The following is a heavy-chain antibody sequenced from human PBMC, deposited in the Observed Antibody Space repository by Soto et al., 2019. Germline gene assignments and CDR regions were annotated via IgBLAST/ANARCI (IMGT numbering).Heavy chain of an antibody. Sequence: HPGGSLRLSCAASGFTFDDYAMHWVRQAPGKGLEWVSGISWNSGSIGYADSVKGRFTISRDNAKNSLYLQMNSLRAEDTALYYCAKGQRFSEWLPHAFDIWGQGTMVTVSS. CDR3: AKGQRFSEWLPHAFDI. J-gene: IGHJ3*02. V-gene: IGHV3-9*01. CDR2: ISWNSGSI. CDR1: GFTFDDYA. D-gene: IGHD3-3*01.